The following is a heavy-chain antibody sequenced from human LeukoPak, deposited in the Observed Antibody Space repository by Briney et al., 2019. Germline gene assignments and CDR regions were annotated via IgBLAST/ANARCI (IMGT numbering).Heavy chain of an antibody. CDR3: ARGGYCSSTSCYVDY. D-gene: IGHD2-2*01. V-gene: IGHV4-39*07. CDR1: GDSISSANYY. Sequence: SETLSLTCTVSGDSISSANYYWGWVRQPPGKGLEWIGSIYFSGSTYYNPSLKSRVTISVETSKVQFSLKLSSVTAADTAVYYCARGGYCSSTSCYVDYWGQGTLVTVSS. J-gene: IGHJ4*02. CDR2: IYFSGST.